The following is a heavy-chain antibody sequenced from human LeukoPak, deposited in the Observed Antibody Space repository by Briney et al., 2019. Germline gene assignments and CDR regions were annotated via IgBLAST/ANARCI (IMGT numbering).Heavy chain of an antibody. D-gene: IGHD3-22*01. CDR1: GGSISSSDYY. CDR2: IYYSGST. J-gene: IGHJ4*02. CDR3: ASKRSGYYSGSFDY. Sequence: PSETLSLTCTVSGGSISSSDYYWGWIRQPPGRGLEWIGSIYYSGSTYYSPSLKSRVTISVDTSKNQFSLKLSSLTAADTAVYYCASKRSGYYSGSFDYWGQGTLVTVSS. V-gene: IGHV4-39*01.